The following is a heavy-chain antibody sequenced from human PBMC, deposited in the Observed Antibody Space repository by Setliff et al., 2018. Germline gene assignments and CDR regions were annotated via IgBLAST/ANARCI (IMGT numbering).Heavy chain of an antibody. V-gene: IGHV1-69*06. CDR1: GGIFNSFS. D-gene: IGHD6-6*01. J-gene: IGHJ6*03. Sequence: PSVKVSCKASGGIFNSFSITWVRQAPGQGLEWMGRIIPLFETTNYVEKFQGRVTNTADKSTSTAYMELSRLTSEDTAVYYCALEYSNSSPTVYYYMDVWGKGTTVTVSS. CDR2: IIPLFETT. CDR3: ALEYSNSSPTVYYYMDV.